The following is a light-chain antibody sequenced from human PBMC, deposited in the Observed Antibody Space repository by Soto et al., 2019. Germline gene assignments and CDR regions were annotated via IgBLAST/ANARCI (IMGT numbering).Light chain of an antibody. CDR2: EVS. Sequence: QSVLTQPASVSGSPGQSITISCTGTSSDVGGYNYVSWYQQHPGEAPQLMISEVSNRPSGVSNRFSGSKSGNTASLTISGLQAEDEADYYCSSYTSSSTRVFGGGTKLTVL. J-gene: IGLJ3*02. V-gene: IGLV2-14*01. CDR3: SSYTSSSTRV. CDR1: SSDVGGYNY.